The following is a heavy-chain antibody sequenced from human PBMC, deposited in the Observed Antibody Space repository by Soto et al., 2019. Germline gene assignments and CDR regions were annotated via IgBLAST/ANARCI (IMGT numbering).Heavy chain of an antibody. D-gene: IGHD3-3*01. CDR2: IIPMFNRA. CDR1: GGTFSSYH. V-gene: IGHV1-69*13. J-gene: IGHJ4*02. Sequence: ASVKVSCKASGGTFSSYHISWLRQAPGQGPEWMGGIIPMFNRANYAQMFQGRVTITADESTSTSYMEVNNLKSDDTAVYYCARPSTYYDDWRGCPTFDYWGQGTLVTVSS. CDR3: ARPSTYYDDWRGCPTFDY.